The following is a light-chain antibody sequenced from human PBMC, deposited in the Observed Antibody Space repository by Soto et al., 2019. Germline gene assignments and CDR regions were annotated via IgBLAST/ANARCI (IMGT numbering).Light chain of an antibody. V-gene: IGKV3-15*01. CDR1: QSVSHN. CDR3: QQSNNWPYT. J-gene: IGKJ2*01. Sequence: EILMTQSPATLSVSPGERATLSCRASQSVSHNLAWYQQKPGQAPRLLFYGASTRATGIPARFSGSGSGTDFTLTISSLQSEDFAVYYWQQSNNWPYTFGQGTKLEIK. CDR2: GAS.